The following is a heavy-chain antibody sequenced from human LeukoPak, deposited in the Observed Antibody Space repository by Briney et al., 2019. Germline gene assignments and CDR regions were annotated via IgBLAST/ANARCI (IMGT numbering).Heavy chain of an antibody. J-gene: IGHJ4*02. CDR3: ARGPDYGDRLDYFDY. CDR2: IKKDGGQ. Sequence: GGSLRLSCAASGFMFSRHWMGWVRQAPGKGLEWVATIKKDGGQYYVDSVKGRFIISRDNAKNSLDLQMNNLRAEDTAVYSRARGPDYGDRLDYFDYWGQGTLVTVSS. D-gene: IGHD4-17*01. CDR1: GFMFSRHW. V-gene: IGHV3-7*01.